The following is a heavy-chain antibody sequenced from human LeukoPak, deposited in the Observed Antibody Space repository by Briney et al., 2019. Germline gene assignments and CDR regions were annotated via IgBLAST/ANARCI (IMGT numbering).Heavy chain of an antibody. D-gene: IGHD5-12*01. J-gene: IGHJ3*02. CDR3: ARRPTIVATIDAFDI. CDR2: IYPGDSDT. V-gene: IGHV5-51*01. Sequence: GESLKISCKGSGYSFTSYWIGWVRQMPGKGLEWMGIIYPGDSDTRYSPSFQGQVTISADKSISTAYLQWSSLKASDTAMYYFARRPTIVATIDAFDIWGQGTMVTVSS. CDR1: GYSFTSYW.